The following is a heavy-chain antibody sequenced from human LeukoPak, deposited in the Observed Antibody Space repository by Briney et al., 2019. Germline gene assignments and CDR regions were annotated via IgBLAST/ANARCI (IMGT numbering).Heavy chain of an antibody. CDR3: ARGSSGYDIDY. V-gene: IGHV3-53*01. D-gene: IGHD3-22*01. Sequence: GGSLRLSCAASGFTVSRNYMSWVRQAPGKGLEWVSVIYSGGSTYYADSVKGRFTISRDNSKNTLYLQMNSLRAEDTAVYYCARGSSGYDIDYWGQGTLVTVSS. J-gene: IGHJ4*02. CDR2: IYSGGST. CDR1: GFTVSRNY.